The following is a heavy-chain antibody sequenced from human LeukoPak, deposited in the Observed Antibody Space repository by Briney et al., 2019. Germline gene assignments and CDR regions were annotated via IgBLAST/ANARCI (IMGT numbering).Heavy chain of an antibody. V-gene: IGHV3-30*04. CDR2: ISYDGSNK. J-gene: IGHJ4*02. D-gene: IGHD3-9*01. CDR1: GFTFSSYA. Sequence: GGSLRLSCAASGFTFSSYAMHWVRQAPGKGLEWVAIISYDGSNKYYADSVKGRFTISRDNSKNTLFLQMNSLRAEGTAVYFCAREGDILTGYYPFDYWGQGTLVTVSS. CDR3: AREGDILTGYYPFDY.